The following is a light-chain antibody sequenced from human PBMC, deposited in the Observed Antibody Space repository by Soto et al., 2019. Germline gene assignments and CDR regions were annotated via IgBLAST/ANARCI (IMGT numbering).Light chain of an antibody. Sequence: DIQLTQSPSFLSASIGDRVTITCRASQGISNYLAWYQQKPGKAPRLLIYDASTLQSGVPSRFSGSRSGTEFTLTISSLQPEDFATYYCQQLNGYLALTFVGGTKVEIK. CDR1: QGISNY. CDR2: DAS. CDR3: QQLNGYLALT. J-gene: IGKJ4*01. V-gene: IGKV1-9*01.